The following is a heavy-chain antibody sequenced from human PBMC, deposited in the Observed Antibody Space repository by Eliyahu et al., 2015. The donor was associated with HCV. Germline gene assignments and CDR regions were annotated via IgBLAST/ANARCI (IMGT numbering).Heavy chain of an antibody. CDR2: SRNKANSYTT. V-gene: IGHV3-72*01. CDR3: ARVCASVNAFDI. D-gene: IGHD2-21*01. Sequence: EVQLVESGGGLVQPGGSLRLSCAASGFTLSDYYIXWVRQAPGKGLEWVGRSRNKANSYTTEYAASVKGRFTISRDDSKNSLSLQMNSLKSEDTAMYFCARVCASVNAFDIWGQGTMVTVSS. CDR1: GFTLSDYY. J-gene: IGHJ3*02.